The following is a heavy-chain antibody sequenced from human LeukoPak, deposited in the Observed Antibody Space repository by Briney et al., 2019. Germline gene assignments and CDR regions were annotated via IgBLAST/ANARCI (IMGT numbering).Heavy chain of an antibody. CDR3: ARFITVVTSGAFDI. D-gene: IGHD4-23*01. J-gene: IGHJ3*02. CDR2: IKQDGSEK. CDR1: GFSFSSYW. V-gene: IGHV3-7*03. Sequence: GGSLRLSCAASGFSFSSYWMSWVRQAPGNGLEWVANIKQDGSEKYYVDSVKGRFSISRDNAKNSLYLQMNSLRAEDSAVYYCARFITVVTSGAFDIWGQGTMVTVSS.